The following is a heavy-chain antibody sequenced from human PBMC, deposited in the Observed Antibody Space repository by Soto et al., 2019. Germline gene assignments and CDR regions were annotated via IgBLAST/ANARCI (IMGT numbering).Heavy chain of an antibody. V-gene: IGHV1-18*01. Sequence: ASVKVSCKASGYTFTSYGISWVRQAPGQGLEWMGWISAYNGNTNYAQKLQGRVTMTTDTSTSTAYMELRSLRSDDTAVYYCARDLQAYYDDSSGYPTPHDYWGQGTLVTVSS. J-gene: IGHJ4*02. CDR2: ISAYNGNT. CDR3: ARDLQAYYDDSSGYPTPHDY. CDR1: GYTFTSYG. D-gene: IGHD3-22*01.